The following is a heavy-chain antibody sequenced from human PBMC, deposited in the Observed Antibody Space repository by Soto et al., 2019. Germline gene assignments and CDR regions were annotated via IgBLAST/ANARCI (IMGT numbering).Heavy chain of an antibody. Sequence: TLWLTGSVCGGVISGGYWSWNRKPPGKGLEWIGYIYYSGSTNYNPSLKSRVTISVDTSKNQFSLKLSSVTAADTAVYYCARGYTTGTTRGFDYWGQVTLFTVSS. CDR2: IYYSGST. CDR3: ARGYTTGTTRGFDY. V-gene: IGHV4-59*01. CDR1: GGVISGGY. D-gene: IGHD1-7*01. J-gene: IGHJ4*02.